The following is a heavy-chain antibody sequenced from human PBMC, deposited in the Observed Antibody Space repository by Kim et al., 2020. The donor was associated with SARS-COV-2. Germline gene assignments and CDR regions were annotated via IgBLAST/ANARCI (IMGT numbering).Heavy chain of an antibody. CDR3: AKAGDCSSTSCYVTIYYYYYGMDV. CDR2: ISYDGSNK. Sequence: GGSLRLSCAASGFTFSSYGMHWVRQAPGTGLEWVAVISYDGSNKYYADSVKGRFTISRDNSKNKLYLQMNSLRAEDTAVYYCAKAGDCSSTSCYVTIYYYYYGMDVWGQRTTVTVSS. CDR1: GFTFSSYG. D-gene: IGHD2-2*01. J-gene: IGHJ6*02. V-gene: IGHV3-30*18.